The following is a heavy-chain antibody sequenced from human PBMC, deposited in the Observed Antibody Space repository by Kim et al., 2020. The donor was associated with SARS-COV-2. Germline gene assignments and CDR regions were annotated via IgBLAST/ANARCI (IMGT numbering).Heavy chain of an antibody. D-gene: IGHD3-16*01. Sequence: GGSLRLSCAASGFTFSSSVMNWVRQAPGKGLEWVSGISTSDVTTYYADSVKGRFTISRDNSKNMLFLQMNSLRAEDTAVYFCAKGGYAFDVWGQGTMVTVSS. CDR2: ISTSDVTT. V-gene: IGHV3-23*01. J-gene: IGHJ3*01. CDR1: GFTFSSSV. CDR3: AKGGYAFDV.